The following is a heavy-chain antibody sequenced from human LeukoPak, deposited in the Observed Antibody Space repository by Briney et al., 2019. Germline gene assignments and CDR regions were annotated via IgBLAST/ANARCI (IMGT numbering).Heavy chain of an antibody. CDR3: ARDRSGILGYYYNGMDV. J-gene: IGHJ6*02. Sequence: ASVKVSCKASGYTFTGYHVHWVRQAPGQGLEWMGRINPNSGVTNYAQKFQGRVTMTRHTSITTAHMELSRLRSDDTAVYYCARDRSGILGYYYNGMDVWGQGTTVTV. CDR2: INPNSGVT. V-gene: IGHV1-2*06. CDR1: GYTFTGYH. D-gene: IGHD3-10*01.